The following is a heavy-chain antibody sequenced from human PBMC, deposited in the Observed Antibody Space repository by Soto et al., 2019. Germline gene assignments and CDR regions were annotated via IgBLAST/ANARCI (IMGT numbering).Heavy chain of an antibody. D-gene: IGHD6-13*01. CDR3: ARGQAAAGNWFDP. CDR2: IIPILGIA. CDR1: GGTFSGYT. Sequence: SVKVSCKASGGTFSGYTIGWVRQAPGQGLEWRGRIIPILGIANYAQKFQGRVTITADKSTSTAYMELSSLRSEDTAVYYCARGQAAAGNWFDPWGQGTLVTVSS. J-gene: IGHJ5*02. V-gene: IGHV1-69*02.